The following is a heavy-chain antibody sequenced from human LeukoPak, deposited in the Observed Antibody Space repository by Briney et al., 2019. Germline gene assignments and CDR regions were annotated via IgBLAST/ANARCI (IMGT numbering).Heavy chain of an antibody. CDR2: ISVYKGNI. CDR1: GYNFISYE. V-gene: IGHV1-18*01. D-gene: IGHD4-17*01. CDR3: AMGETVTTPHRDY. Sequence: ASVKVSCKASGYNFISYEFIWVRQAPGHGLKWKGWISVYKGNINYAQKFQGRVTMNTETSTSTAYMELRSLRADDTAVYDCAMGETVTTPHRDYWGQGTLVTVSS. J-gene: IGHJ4*02.